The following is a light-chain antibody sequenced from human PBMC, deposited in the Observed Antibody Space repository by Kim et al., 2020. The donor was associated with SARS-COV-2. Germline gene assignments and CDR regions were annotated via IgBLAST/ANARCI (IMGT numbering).Light chain of an antibody. V-gene: IGKV3-15*01. CDR3: QQYNDWLT. J-gene: IGKJ4*01. CDR1: QNINIH. CDR2: DAS. Sequence: EIVMTQSPATLSVSPGERATLSCRASQNINIHLAWYQQKPGHTPRLLIYDASTRVTGIPARFSGSGSGTEFTLTISSLQSEDFVVYYCQQYNDWLTFGGGTKVDIK.